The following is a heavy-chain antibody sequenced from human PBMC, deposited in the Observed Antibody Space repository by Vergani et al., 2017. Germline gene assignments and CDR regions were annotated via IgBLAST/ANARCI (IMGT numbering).Heavy chain of an antibody. Sequence: VQLVESGGGVVQPGGSPILSCAASGFTFSSYGMHWVRQAPGKGLEWGAFIRYVGSNDYYTDPVKGRFTISRDNSKNTLYLQMNSLRAEDTAVYYCATEGAEVLSYGMDVWGQETTVTVSS. CDR3: ATEGAEVLSYGMDV. J-gene: IGHJ6*02. D-gene: IGHD1-1*01. CDR1: GFTFSSYG. V-gene: IGHV3-30*02. CDR2: IRYVGSND.